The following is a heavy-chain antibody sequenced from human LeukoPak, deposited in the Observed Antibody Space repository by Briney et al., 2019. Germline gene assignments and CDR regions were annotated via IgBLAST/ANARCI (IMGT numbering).Heavy chain of an antibody. CDR1: GFIFSSYW. CDR2: IKQDGSEK. J-gene: IGHJ4*02. V-gene: IGHV3-7*01. Sequence: GGSLRLSCAASGFIFSSYWMSWVRQAPGKGLEWVANIKQDGSEKYYEDSVKGRFTISRDNAKNSLYLQMNSLRAEDTAVYYCARSAAMALGDFDYWGQGTLVTVSS. D-gene: IGHD5-18*01. CDR3: ARSAAMALGDFDY.